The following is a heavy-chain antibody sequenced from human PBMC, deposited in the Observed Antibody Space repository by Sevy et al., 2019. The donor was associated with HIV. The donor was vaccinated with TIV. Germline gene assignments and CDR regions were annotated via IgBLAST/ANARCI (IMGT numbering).Heavy chain of an antibody. D-gene: IGHD7-27*01. CDR3: ARDLTERYTIDY. CDR2: ISADAKKQ. CDR1: GFTLKSHT. Sequence: GGSLRLSCTVSGFTLKSHTMYWVRQAPGKGLEWVAFISADAKKQNYADSVKGRFTISRDNFKNTLYLQVNGLRAEDTAIYYCARDLTERYTIDYWGQGILVTVSS. V-gene: IGHV3-30*04. J-gene: IGHJ4*02.